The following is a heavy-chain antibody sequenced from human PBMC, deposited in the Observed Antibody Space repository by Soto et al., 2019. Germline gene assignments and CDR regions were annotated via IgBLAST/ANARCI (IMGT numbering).Heavy chain of an antibody. D-gene: IGHD7-27*01. V-gene: IGHV1-3*01. Sequence: ASLKVSCKASGYTFTSYAMHWVRQAPGQRLEWMGWINAGNGNTKYSQKFQGRVTITRDTSASTAYMELSSLRSEDTAVYYCARATNWYPRIDYWGQGTLVTVSS. CDR3: ARATNWYPRIDY. CDR1: GYTFTSYA. J-gene: IGHJ4*02. CDR2: INAGNGNT.